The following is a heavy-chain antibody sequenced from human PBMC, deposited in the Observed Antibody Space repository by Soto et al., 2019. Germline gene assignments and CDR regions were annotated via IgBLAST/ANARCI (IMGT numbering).Heavy chain of an antibody. J-gene: IGHJ6*02. CDR3: ARDRAYYYDDSGYFDGMDV. CDR2: IYYSGSA. Sequence: PSETLSLTCTVSGGSIGTYYWSWIRQPPGEGLEWIGYIYYSGSATYNPSLKSRVTISVDTSKNQFSLKLSSVTTADTAVYYCARDRAYYYDDSGYFDGMDVWGQGTTVTVSS. D-gene: IGHD3-22*01. CDR1: GGSIGTYY. V-gene: IGHV4-59*01.